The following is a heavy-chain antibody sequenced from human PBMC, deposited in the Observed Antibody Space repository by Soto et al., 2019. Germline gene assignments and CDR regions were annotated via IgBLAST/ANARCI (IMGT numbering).Heavy chain of an antibody. CDR2: ISAYNGNT. D-gene: IGHD4-17*01. V-gene: IGHV1-18*01. CDR1: GYTFTSYG. CDR3: ARHYGRLRESAYFDY. J-gene: IGHJ4*02. Sequence: GASVKVSCKASGYTFTSYGISWVRQAPGQGLEWMGWISAYNGNTNYAQKLQGRVTMTTDTSTSTAYMELRSLRSDDTAVYYCARHYGRLRESAYFDYWGQGTLVTVSS.